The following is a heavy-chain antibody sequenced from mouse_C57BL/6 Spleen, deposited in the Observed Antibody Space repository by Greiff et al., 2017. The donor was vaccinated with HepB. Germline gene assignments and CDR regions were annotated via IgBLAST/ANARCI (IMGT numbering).Heavy chain of an antibody. D-gene: IGHD2-4*01. CDR3: VRCYDYSYYYAMDY. Sequence: EVQRVESGGGLVQPKGSLKLSCAASGFTFNTYAMHWVRQAPGKGLEWVARIRSKSSNYATYYADSVKDRFTISRDDSQSMLYLQMNNLKTEDTAMYYCVRCYDYSYYYAMDYWGQGTSVTVSS. CDR1: GFTFNTYA. V-gene: IGHV10-3*01. CDR2: IRSKSSNYAT. J-gene: IGHJ4*01.